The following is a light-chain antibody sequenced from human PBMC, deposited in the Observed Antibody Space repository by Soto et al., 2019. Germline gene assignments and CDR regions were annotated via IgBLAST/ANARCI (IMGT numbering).Light chain of an antibody. V-gene: IGKV3-15*01. J-gene: IGKJ1*01. Sequence: EIVLTQSPGTLSLSPGESATLSCRASQSVSNNLAWYQQKPGQAPRLLIYDASTRATGIPARFSGSGSGTEFTLTISSLQSEDFAVYFCQQFDNWPATFGQGTKVDIK. CDR1: QSVSNN. CDR3: QQFDNWPAT. CDR2: DAS.